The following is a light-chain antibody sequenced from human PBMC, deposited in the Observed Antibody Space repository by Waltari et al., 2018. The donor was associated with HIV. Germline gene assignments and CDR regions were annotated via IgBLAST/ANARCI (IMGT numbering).Light chain of an antibody. V-gene: IGLV3-27*01. Sequence: SYELTQPSSVSVSPGQTARINCSGDELAKKYARWFQQKPGQAPVLVIYRDTERPSGSPDRYSGSRSGTTFTLTIIGVQADDEGDYFCQSTDMIVTWVFGGGTKLTVL. CDR2: RDT. J-gene: IGLJ3*02. CDR3: QSTDMIVTWV. CDR1: ELAKKY.